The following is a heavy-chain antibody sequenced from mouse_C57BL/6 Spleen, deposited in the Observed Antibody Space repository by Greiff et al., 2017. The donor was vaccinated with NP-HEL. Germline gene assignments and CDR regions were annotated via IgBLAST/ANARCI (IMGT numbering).Heavy chain of an antibody. J-gene: IGHJ3*01. CDR1: GYSITSGYY. CDR2: ISYDGSN. Sequence: DVKLQESGPGLVKPSQSLSLTCSVTGYSITSGYYWNWIRQFPGNKLEWMGYISYDGSNNYNPSLKNRISITRDTSKNQFFLKLNSVTTEDTATYYCARDWGLRGFAYWGQGTLVTVSA. CDR3: ARDWGLRGFAY. V-gene: IGHV3-6*01. D-gene: IGHD2-4*01.